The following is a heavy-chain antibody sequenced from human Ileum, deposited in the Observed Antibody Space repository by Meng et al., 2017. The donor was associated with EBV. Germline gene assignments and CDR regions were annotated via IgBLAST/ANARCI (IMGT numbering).Heavy chain of an antibody. D-gene: IGHD6-19*01. CDR3: ARVGQWLPIDY. Sequence: QLQGSAPGLVTASVTPSLTCAVSGGSISSSNWWSWVRQPPGKGLEWIGEIYHSGSTNYNPSLKSRVTISVDKSKNQFSLNLSSVTAADTAVYYCARVGQWLPIDYWGQGTLVTVSS. CDR2: IYHSGST. V-gene: IGHV4-4*02. J-gene: IGHJ4*02. CDR1: GGSISSSNW.